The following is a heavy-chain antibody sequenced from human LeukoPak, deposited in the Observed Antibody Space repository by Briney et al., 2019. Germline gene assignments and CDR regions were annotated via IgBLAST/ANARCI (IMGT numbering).Heavy chain of an antibody. D-gene: IGHD1-26*01. V-gene: IGHV3-53*01. CDR3: ARVRGGSYLSPNYYFDY. Sequence: PGGSLRLSCAASGFIFGDYVMSWVRQAPGKGLEWVSVIYSGGSTYYADSVKGRFTISRDNSKNTLYLQMNSLRAEDRAVYYCARVRGGSYLSPNYYFDYWGQGTLVTVSS. J-gene: IGHJ4*02. CDR2: IYSGGST. CDR1: GFIFGDYV.